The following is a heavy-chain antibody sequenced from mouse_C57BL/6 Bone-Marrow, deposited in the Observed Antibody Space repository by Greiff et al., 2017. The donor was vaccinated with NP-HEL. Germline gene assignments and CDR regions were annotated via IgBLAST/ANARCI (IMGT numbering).Heavy chain of an antibody. CDR3: ASTGTSAMDY. CDR1: GYTFTSYG. J-gene: IGHJ4*01. V-gene: IGHV1-81*01. Sequence: QVQLQQSGAELARPGASVKLSCKASGYTFTSYGISWVKQRTGQGLEWIGEIYPRRGNNYYNEKFKGKATLTADKSSSTAYMELRSLTSEYSAVYFCASTGTSAMDYWGQGTSVTVSS. CDR2: IYPRRGNN. D-gene: IGHD4-1*01.